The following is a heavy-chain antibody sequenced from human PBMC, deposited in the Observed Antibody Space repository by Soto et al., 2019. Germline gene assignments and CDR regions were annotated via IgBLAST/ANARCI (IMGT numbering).Heavy chain of an antibody. CDR1: GFPFSSHA. CDR2: ITGSGDLT. J-gene: IGHJ4*02. D-gene: IGHD3-10*01. V-gene: IGHV3-23*01. CDR3: AKDQSMARGVFDY. Sequence: EVQLSESGGGLVQPGESLRLSCAASGFPFSSHAMSWVRQSPGKGLEWVSTITGSGDLTYYADSVKGRFTISRDNSKNTLYLQMNGLRAEDTAVYSWAKDQSMARGVFDYWGQGTLVTVSS.